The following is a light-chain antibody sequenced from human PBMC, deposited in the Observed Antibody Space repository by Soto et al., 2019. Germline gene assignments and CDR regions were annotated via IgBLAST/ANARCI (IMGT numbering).Light chain of an antibody. CDR1: QSVSSGF. Sequence: EIVLTQSPGTLSLSPGEGATRSCRASQSVSSGFLAWYQQKPGQGPRLLIHGASFRATGIPDRFSGSGSGTDFTLTISSLEPEDFAVYYCQQRSNWPPAFGGGTKVDIK. J-gene: IGKJ4*01. V-gene: IGKV3D-20*02. CDR2: GAS. CDR3: QQRSNWPPA.